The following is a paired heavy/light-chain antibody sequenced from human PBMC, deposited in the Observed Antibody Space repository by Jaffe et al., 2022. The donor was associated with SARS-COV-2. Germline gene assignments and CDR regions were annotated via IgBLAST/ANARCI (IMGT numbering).Heavy chain of an antibody. Sequence: QVQLVQSGAEVKKPGSSVKVSCKASGGTLSSYTISWVRQAPGQGLEWMGRIILILGIPNYAQDFQGRVTITADKSTSTAYMELSSLRSDDTAVYYCARDRGDGMDVWGQGTTVTVSS. CDR1: GGTLSSYT. CDR2: IILILGIP. J-gene: IGHJ6*02. V-gene: IGHV1-69*08. D-gene: IGHD7-27*01. CDR3: ARDRGDGMDV.
Light chain of an antibody. CDR3: QQVNNYPLT. Sequence: DIQLTQSPSFLSASVGDRVTLTCRASQGISSYLAWYQQKPGKAPKLLIYGASTLQSGVPSRFSGSGSGTEFTLTISSLQPEDFATYYCQQVNNYPLTFGGGTKVEIK. CDR2: GAS. J-gene: IGKJ4*01. CDR1: QGISSY. V-gene: IGKV1-9*01.